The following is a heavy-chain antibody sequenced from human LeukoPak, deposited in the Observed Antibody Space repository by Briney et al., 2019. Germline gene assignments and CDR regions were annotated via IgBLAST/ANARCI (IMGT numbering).Heavy chain of an antibody. CDR3: ARGITAASGVFDY. J-gene: IGHJ4*02. CDR1: GFTFSTYS. D-gene: IGHD6-13*01. Sequence: GGSLRLSCAASGFTFSTYSMNWLRLAPGKGLEWVSSISPDSNYKYYVDSVKGRFTISRDNAKSSLYLQMNSLRAEDTAVYYCARGITAASGVFDYWGQGTLVTVSS. V-gene: IGHV3-21*01. CDR2: ISPDSNYK.